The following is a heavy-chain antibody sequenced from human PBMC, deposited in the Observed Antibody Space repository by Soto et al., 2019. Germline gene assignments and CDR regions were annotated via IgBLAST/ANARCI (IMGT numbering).Heavy chain of an antibody. J-gene: IGHJ5*02. CDR2: ISNDGSET. Sequence: EVQVVESGGGSVQPGGSLRLSCAASGFTFNSHWMHWVRQVQGNGPVWVARISNDGSETIYADSVEGRFTISRDNAKNTVYLEMNSLRVEDTAVYYCVRDRPHNWFDPWGQGTLVTVSS. CDR3: VRDRPHNWFDP. CDR1: GFTFNSHW. V-gene: IGHV3-74*01.